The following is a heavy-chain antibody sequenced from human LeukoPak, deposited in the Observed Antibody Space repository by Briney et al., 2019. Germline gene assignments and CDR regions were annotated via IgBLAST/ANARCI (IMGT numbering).Heavy chain of an antibody. J-gene: IGHJ4*02. D-gene: IGHD3-3*01. CDR1: GGSISSSTFY. Sequence: PSETLPLTCTVSGGSISSSTFYWGWIRQPPGKGLEWIGSLYYSGSTYYNPSLKSRVTISVDTSKNQFSLKLSSVTAADTAVYYCARGLNDSWTGENYWGQGTLVTVSS. V-gene: IGHV4-39*01. CDR3: ARGLNDSWTGENY. CDR2: LYYSGST.